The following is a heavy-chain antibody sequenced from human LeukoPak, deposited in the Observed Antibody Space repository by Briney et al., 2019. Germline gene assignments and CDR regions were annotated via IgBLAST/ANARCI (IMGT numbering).Heavy chain of an antibody. Sequence: GGSLRLSCAASGFTISNAWMSWVRQAPGKGLVWVSRITADGTSTTYADSVKGRFTISRDNAKNTLYVQMNSLRAEDTAVYYCARGAFGVYAFDIWGQGTMVTVSS. D-gene: IGHD3-3*01. V-gene: IGHV3-74*01. CDR1: GFTISNAW. CDR2: ITADGTST. CDR3: ARGAFGVYAFDI. J-gene: IGHJ3*02.